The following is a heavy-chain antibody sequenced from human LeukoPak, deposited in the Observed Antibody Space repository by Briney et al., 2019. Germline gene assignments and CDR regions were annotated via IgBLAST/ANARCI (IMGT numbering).Heavy chain of an antibody. J-gene: IGHJ6*03. CDR3: ARQAGSPYYYMDV. CDR2: IYYSGST. CDR1: GGSISSSSYY. V-gene: IGHV4-39*01. D-gene: IGHD2-15*01. Sequence: KAAETLSLTCTVSGGSISSSSYYWGWIRQPPGKGLEWIGSIYYSGSTYHNPSLKSRVTISVDTSKNQFSLKLSSVTAADTAVYYCARQAGSPYYYMDVWGKGTTVTISS.